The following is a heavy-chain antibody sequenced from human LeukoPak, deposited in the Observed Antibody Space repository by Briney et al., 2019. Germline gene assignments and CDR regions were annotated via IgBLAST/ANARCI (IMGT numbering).Heavy chain of an antibody. CDR2: ISSDGGST. Sequence: GGSLRLSCAASGFTFSSYAMHWVRQAPGKGLEYVSAISSDGGSTYYANSVKGRFTISRDNSKNTLYLQMGSLTAEDMAVYYCATVIGDSWGQGTLVTVSS. CDR1: GFTFSSYA. V-gene: IGHV3-64*01. CDR3: ATVIGDS. J-gene: IGHJ5*02. D-gene: IGHD7-27*01.